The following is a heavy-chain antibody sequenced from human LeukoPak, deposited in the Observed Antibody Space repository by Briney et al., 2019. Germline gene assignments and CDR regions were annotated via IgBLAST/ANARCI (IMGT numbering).Heavy chain of an antibody. CDR3: ARLDRYYYGMDV. J-gene: IGHJ6*02. Sequence: SGTLSLTCTVSGGSISDHFWSWIRQPPGKGLEWIGYIYYSGSINYNPSLKSRVTISIDTSKIQFSLTLSSVTAADTAVYYCARLDRYYYGMDVWGQGTTVTVSS. D-gene: IGHD3/OR15-3a*01. V-gene: IGHV4-59*11. CDR1: GGSISDHF. CDR2: IYYSGSI.